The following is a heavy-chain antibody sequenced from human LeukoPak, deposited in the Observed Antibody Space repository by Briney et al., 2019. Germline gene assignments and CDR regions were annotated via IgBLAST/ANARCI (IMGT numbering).Heavy chain of an antibody. J-gene: IGHJ4*02. V-gene: IGHV4-4*09. Sequence: SETLSLTCTVSGGSISFYYWSWIRQPPGKGLEWIGYIHASGITDYNSSLKSRVTISVDTSKNQFSLKLTSVTAADTAVYYCARGRAGVQPFDYWGQGTLVTVSS. D-gene: IGHD1-1*01. CDR2: IHASGIT. CDR3: ARGRAGVQPFDY. CDR1: GGSISFYY.